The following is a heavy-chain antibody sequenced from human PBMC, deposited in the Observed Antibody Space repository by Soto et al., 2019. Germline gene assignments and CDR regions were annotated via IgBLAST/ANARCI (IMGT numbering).Heavy chain of an antibody. D-gene: IGHD3-22*01. CDR1: GFTFSSYW. J-gene: IGHJ3*02. Sequence: VGSLRLSCAASGFTFSSYWMHWVRQAPGKGLVWVSRINSDGSSTSYADSVKGRFTISRDNAKNTLYLQMNGLRAEDTAVYYCAKSRLGYDSSGYGDAFDIWGQGTMVTVSS. V-gene: IGHV3-74*01. CDR3: AKSRLGYDSSGYGDAFDI. CDR2: INSDGSST.